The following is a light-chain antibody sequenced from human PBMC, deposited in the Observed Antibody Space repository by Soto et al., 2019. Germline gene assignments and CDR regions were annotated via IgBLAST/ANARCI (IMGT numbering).Light chain of an antibody. V-gene: IGKV3-20*01. Sequence: EVVLTQSPGTLSLSPGERATLSCRASQSVSASYLAWYQQKPGQAPRLLIYGASSRASGIPDRFSGSGSGTDFTLTIRRLEPEDFAVYYCQQYDRSPRTFGQGTKVEFK. CDR1: QSVSASY. J-gene: IGKJ1*01. CDR2: GAS. CDR3: QQYDRSPRT.